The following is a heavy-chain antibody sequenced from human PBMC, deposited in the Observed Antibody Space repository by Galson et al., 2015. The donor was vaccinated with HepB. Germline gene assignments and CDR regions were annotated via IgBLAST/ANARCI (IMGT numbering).Heavy chain of an antibody. Sequence: SLRLSCAASGFTFSSYSMNWVRQAPGKGLKWVSYISSSSSTIYYADSVKGRFTISRDNANNSLYLQMNSLRAEDTAVYYCADLSWGGSYSDYWGQGTLVTVSS. CDR1: GFTFSSYS. D-gene: IGHD1-26*01. CDR2: ISSSSSTI. V-gene: IGHV3-48*04. J-gene: IGHJ4*02. CDR3: ADLSWGGSYSDY.